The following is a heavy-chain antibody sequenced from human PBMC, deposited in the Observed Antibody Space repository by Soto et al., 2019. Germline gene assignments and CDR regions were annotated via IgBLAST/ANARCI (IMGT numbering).Heavy chain of an antibody. V-gene: IGHV1-69*02. J-gene: IGHJ5*02. CDR2: IIPILGIA. CDR1: GGTFSSYT. Sequence: GASVKVSCKASGGTFSSYTISWVRQAPGQGLEWMGRIIPILGIANYAQKFQGRVTITADKSTSTAYMELSSLRSEDTAVYYCARVYGSYSSSLNPFDPWGQGTLVTVSS. CDR3: ARVYGSYSSSLNPFDP. D-gene: IGHD6-13*01.